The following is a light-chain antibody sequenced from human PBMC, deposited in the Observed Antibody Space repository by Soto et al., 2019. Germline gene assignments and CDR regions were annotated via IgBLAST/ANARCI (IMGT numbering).Light chain of an antibody. J-gene: IGLJ1*01. V-gene: IGLV1-40*01. CDR1: SSNIGAGYD. CDR2: GNS. Sequence: QSTLRQPPSVSGAPGQSVTISFTGISSNIGAGYDVHWYQQLPGTAPKLLIYGNSNRPSGVPDRFSGSKSGTSASLAITGLQAEDEADYYCQSYDSSLSGYVFGTGTKVTGL. CDR3: QSYDSSLSGYV.